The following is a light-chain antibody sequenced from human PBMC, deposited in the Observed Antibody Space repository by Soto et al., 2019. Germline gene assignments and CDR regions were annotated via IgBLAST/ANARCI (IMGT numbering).Light chain of an antibody. CDR2: EVN. CDR1: SSDVGGYKF. V-gene: IGLV2-14*01. J-gene: IGLJ3*02. Sequence: QSALTQPASVSASPGQSITISCTGTSSDVGGYKFVSWYQHHPGKAPKLMIYEVNNRPSGVSNRFSGSKSGNTASLTISGLQPEAEADYYCLSYTSDNTRVFGGGTKLTVL. CDR3: LSYTSDNTRV.